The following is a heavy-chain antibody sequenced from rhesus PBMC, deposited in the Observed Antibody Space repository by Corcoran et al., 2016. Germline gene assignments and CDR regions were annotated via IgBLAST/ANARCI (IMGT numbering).Heavy chain of an antibody. J-gene: IGHJ4*01. CDR2: INECGDII. CDR3: AKDGFDY. CDR1: GFPFSSSG. Sequence: EVQLVDSGGGLAKHGGSLRLSCAASGFPFSSSGLNWVRQTPGNGPYWISAINECGDIIYYADSVKGRFTISRDNSKNTLSLQMNSLRGEDTAVYYCAKDGFDYWGQGVLVTVSS. V-gene: IGHV3S42*01.